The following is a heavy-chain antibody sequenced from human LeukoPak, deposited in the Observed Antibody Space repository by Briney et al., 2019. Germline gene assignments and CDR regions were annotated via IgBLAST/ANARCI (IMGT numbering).Heavy chain of an antibody. J-gene: IGHJ6*03. CDR3: ARSVEGYCSGGNCYYYSYYMDV. Sequence: SETLSLTCTVPGGSISSYYWSWIRQPPGKGLEWIGYIYYSGSTNYNPSLKSRVTISVDTSKNQFSLKLSSVTAADTVVYYCARSVEGYCSGGNCYYYSYYMDVWGKGTTVTVSS. CDR2: IYYSGST. V-gene: IGHV4-59*01. D-gene: IGHD2-15*01. CDR1: GGSISSYY.